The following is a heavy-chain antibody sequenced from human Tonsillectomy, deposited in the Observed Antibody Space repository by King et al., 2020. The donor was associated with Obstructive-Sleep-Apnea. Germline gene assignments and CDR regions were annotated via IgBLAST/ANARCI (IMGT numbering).Heavy chain of an antibody. CDR1: GFTFSSYA. D-gene: IGHD3-22*01. J-gene: IGHJ4*02. CDR2: ISYDGSNK. Sequence: VQLVESGGGVVQPGRSLRLSCAASGFTFSSYAMHWGRQAPGKGLEWVAVISYDGSNKYYADSVKGRFTISRDNSKNTLYLQMNSLRAEDTAVYYCAKASVEYYDSGDYFDYWGQGTLVTVSS. V-gene: IGHV3-30*18. CDR3: AKASVEYYDSGDYFDY.